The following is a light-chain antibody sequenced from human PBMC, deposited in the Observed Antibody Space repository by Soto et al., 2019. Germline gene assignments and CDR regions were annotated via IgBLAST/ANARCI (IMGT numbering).Light chain of an antibody. V-gene: IGKV1-27*01. Sequence: DIQMTQSPSSLSASVGDRVIITCRASQDISNSLAWYQQRPGKVLNLLIYTASPLQSRVTSRFSGSGSGTEFTLTISSLQPEDGATYYCQQYNSAPITFGQGPRLEIK. J-gene: IGKJ5*01. CDR3: QQYNSAPIT. CDR2: TAS. CDR1: QDISNS.